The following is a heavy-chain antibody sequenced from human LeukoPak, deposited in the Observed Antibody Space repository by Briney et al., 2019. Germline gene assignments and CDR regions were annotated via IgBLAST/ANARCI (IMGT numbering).Heavy chain of an antibody. Sequence: GGSLRLSCAASGFTFSDYYMSWIRQAPGKGLEWVSYISSSGSTIYYADSVKGRFTISRDNAKNSLYLQMNSLRDEDTAVYYCAVITLIVVDPYYFDYWGQGTLVTVSS. CDR3: AVITLIVVDPYYFDY. CDR2: ISSSGSTI. J-gene: IGHJ4*02. V-gene: IGHV3-11*04. CDR1: GFTFSDYY. D-gene: IGHD3-22*01.